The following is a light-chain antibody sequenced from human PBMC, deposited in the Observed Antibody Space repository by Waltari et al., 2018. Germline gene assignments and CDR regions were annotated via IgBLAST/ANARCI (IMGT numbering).Light chain of an antibody. CDR2: AAS. Sequence: DIQLTQSPSFLSASVGDRVTITCRASQGSSSYLAWYQQKPGKAPKLLIYAASTLQSGVPSRFSGSGSGTEFTLTISSLQPEDFATYYCQQLNSYATFGQGTKLEIK. CDR1: QGSSSY. J-gene: IGKJ2*01. CDR3: QQLNSYAT. V-gene: IGKV1-9*01.